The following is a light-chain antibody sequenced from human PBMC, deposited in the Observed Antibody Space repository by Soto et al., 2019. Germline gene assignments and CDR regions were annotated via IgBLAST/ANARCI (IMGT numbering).Light chain of an antibody. CDR3: SSYTSSSTRV. Sequence: QSVLTQPASVSGSPGQSITISCTGTSSDVGAYDFVSWYQQHPDKAPKLMIYEVCNRPSGFSNRFSGSKSVNTATLTISGLQAEDEADYYCSSYTSSSTRVFGTGTKVTVL. V-gene: IGLV2-14*03. CDR2: EVC. J-gene: IGLJ1*01. CDR1: SSDVGAYDF.